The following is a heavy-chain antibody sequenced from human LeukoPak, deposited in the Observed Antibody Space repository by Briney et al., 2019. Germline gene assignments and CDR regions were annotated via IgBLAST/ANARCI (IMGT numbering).Heavy chain of an antibody. D-gene: IGHD3-10*01. J-gene: IGHJ4*02. CDR3: AKSPRGSRIDY. CDR1: GFTFSSYA. Sequence: PGGSLRLSCAASGFTFSSYARSWVRQAPGRGLEWVSVISGSGGTTYYADSVKGRFTISRDNSKNTLYLQMNSLRAEDTAVYYCAKSPRGSRIDYWGQGSLVTVSS. V-gene: IGHV3-23*01. CDR2: ISGSGGTT.